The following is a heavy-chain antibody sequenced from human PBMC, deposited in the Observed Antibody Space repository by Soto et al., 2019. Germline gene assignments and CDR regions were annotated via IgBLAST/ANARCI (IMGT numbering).Heavy chain of an antibody. D-gene: IGHD4-4*01. CDR1: GFTFSSYS. J-gene: IGHJ5*02. V-gene: IGHV3-48*01. Sequence: GGSLRLSCAASGFTFSSYSMNWVRQAPGKGLEWVSYISSSSTIYYADSVKGRFTISRDNAKNSLYLQMNSLRAEDTAVYYCARDLDYSNYVNWFDPWGQGTLVTVSS. CDR2: ISSSSTI. CDR3: ARDLDYSNYVNWFDP.